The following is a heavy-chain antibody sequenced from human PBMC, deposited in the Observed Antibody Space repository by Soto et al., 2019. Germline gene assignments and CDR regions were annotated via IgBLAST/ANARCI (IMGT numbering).Heavy chain of an antibody. CDR1: GYTFTSYA. J-gene: IGHJ4*02. V-gene: IGHV1-3*05. CDR2: INAGNGNT. CDR3: ARSIVVVTALDY. D-gene: IGHD2-21*02. Sequence: QVQLVQSGAAEKKPGASVKVSCKASGYTFTSYAMHWVRQAPGQRREWMGWINAGNGNTKYSQKIQGRVTITRDTSASTAYMELSSLRSEATAVYSCARSIVVVTALDYWGQGTLVTVSS.